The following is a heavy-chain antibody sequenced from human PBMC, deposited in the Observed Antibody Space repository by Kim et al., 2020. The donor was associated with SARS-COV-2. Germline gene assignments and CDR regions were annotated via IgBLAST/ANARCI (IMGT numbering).Heavy chain of an antibody. CDR3: ARHISGSYNKGRDY. D-gene: IGHD3-10*01. CDR2: ITSTSSHL. J-gene: IGHJ4*02. V-gene: IGHV3-21*01. Sequence: GGSLRLSCGASGFIFSSYSMDWVRQAPGKGLEWVSYITSTSSHLGYADSVKGRFTVSRDNAKNSLYLQMNSLRAEDTAVYYCARHISGSYNKGRDYWGQGTRGTVSS. CDR1: GFIFSSYS.